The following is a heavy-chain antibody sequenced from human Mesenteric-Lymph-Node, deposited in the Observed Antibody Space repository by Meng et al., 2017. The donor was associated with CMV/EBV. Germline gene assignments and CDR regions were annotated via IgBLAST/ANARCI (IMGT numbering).Heavy chain of an antibody. J-gene: IGHJ6*02. V-gene: IGHV5-51*01. CDR3: ARHGNPRSPHHYYYYGMDV. Sequence: GESLKISCQGSGYSFTTYWIAWVRQMPGKGLEWVGSIYPGDDDTRYSPSLQGQVTISADASITAAYLQWSSLKASDTAMYYCARHGNPRSPHHYYYYGMDVWGQGTTVTVSS. CDR2: IYPGDDDT. D-gene: IGHD4-23*01. CDR1: GYSFTTYW.